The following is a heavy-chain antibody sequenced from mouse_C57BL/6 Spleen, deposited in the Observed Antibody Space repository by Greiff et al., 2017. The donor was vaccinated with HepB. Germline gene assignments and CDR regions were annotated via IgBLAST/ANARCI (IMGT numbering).Heavy chain of an antibody. Sequence: QVQLKQSGAELVRPGSSVKLSCKASGYTFTSYWMDWVKQRPGQGLEWIGNIYPSDSETHYNQKFKDKATLTVDKSSSTAYMQLSSLTSEDSAVYYCARMLDGYSWLAYWGQGTLVTVSA. CDR3: ARMLDGYSWLAY. V-gene: IGHV1-61*01. CDR2: IYPSDSET. J-gene: IGHJ3*01. D-gene: IGHD2-3*01. CDR1: GYTFTSYW.